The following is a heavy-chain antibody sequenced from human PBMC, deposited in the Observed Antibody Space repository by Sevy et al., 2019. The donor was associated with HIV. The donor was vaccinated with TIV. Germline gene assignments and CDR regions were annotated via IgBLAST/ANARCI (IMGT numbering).Heavy chain of an antibody. CDR2: ISAYNGNT. J-gene: IGHJ5*02. CDR3: ARDRGPYCSGGSCFTPPYNWFDP. D-gene: IGHD2-15*01. V-gene: IGHV1-18*04. CDR1: GYTFSSYG. Sequence: ASGKVSCKASGYTFSSYGISWVRQAPGQGLEWMGWISAYNGNTNYAKNLQGRVTMTTDTSTSTAYMELSGLRSDDTAVYYCARDRGPYCSGGSCFTPPYNWFDPWGQGTLVTVSS.